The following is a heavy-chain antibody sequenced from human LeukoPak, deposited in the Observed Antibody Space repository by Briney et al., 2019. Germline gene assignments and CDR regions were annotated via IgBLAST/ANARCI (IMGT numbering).Heavy chain of an antibody. CDR1: GFTFNNAW. CDR3: TTFPGGSSGYYYGSFDY. V-gene: IGHV3-15*01. CDR2: IKSKTDGGTT. D-gene: IGHD3-22*01. J-gene: IGHJ4*02. Sequence: GGSRRLSCAASGFTFNNAWMSWVRQAPGKGLEWVGRIKSKTDGGTTDYAAPVKGRFTISRDDSRNTLYLQMNSLKTQDTAVYYCTTFPGGSSGYYYGSFDYWGQGTLVTVSS.